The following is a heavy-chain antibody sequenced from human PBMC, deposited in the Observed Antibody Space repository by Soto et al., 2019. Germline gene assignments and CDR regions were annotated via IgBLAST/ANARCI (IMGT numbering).Heavy chain of an antibody. CDR1: GGSFSGYY. J-gene: IGHJ4*02. V-gene: IGHV4-34*01. Sequence: SETLSLTCAVYGGSFSGYYWSWIRQPPGKGLEWIGEINHSGSTNYNPSLKSRVTISVDTSKNQFPLKLSSVTAADTAVYYCAREPSAAAAGLDYWGQGTLVTVSS. CDR2: INHSGST. CDR3: AREPSAAAAGLDY. D-gene: IGHD6-13*01.